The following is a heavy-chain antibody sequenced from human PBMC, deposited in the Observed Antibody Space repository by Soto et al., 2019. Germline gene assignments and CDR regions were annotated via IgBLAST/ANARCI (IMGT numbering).Heavy chain of an antibody. J-gene: IGHJ3*01. CDR1: GYNSANYW. CDR2: IFPANFDA. Sequence: PGESLKISCRGSGYNSANYWIGWVRQMPGKGLEWMAIIFPANFDAKYSPSFQGQVTISVDKSINTAYLQWNSLKASDTAIYYCVSPAGATTFDDFDVWGQGTVVTVSS. CDR3: VSPAGATTFDDFDV. D-gene: IGHD1-26*01. V-gene: IGHV5-51*01.